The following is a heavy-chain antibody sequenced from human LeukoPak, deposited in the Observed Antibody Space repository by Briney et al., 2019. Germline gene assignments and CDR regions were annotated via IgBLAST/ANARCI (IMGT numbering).Heavy chain of an antibody. J-gene: IGHJ4*02. V-gene: IGHV3-11*05. CDR2: ISTTCDYT. CDR1: GFPFSDYY. Sequence: PGGSLRLSCAASGFPFSDYYMTWIRQAPGRGLEWVSYISTTCDYTNYADPVKGRFTISRDNAKNSLFLQMNSPRAEDTAVYYCARVPNTATLDYWGQGTLVAVSS. D-gene: IGHD5-18*01. CDR3: ARVPNTATLDY.